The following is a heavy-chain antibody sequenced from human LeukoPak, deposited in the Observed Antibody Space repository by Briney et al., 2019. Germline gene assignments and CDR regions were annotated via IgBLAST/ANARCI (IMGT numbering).Heavy chain of an antibody. CDR3: AREAAAAGTPLYYYYGMDG. V-gene: IGHV1-18*01. Sequence: ASVKVYCKASGYTFTSYGISWVRQAPGQGLEWMGWISAYNGNTNYAQKLQGRVTMTTDTSTSTAYMELRSLRSDDTAVYYCAREAAAAGTPLYYYYGMDGWGQGTTVTVSS. D-gene: IGHD6-13*01. CDR1: GYTFTSYG. CDR2: ISAYNGNT. J-gene: IGHJ6*02.